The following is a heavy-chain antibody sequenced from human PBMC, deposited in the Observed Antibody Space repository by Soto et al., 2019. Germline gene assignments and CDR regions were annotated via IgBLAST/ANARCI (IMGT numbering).Heavy chain of an antibody. CDR3: AREGINNYNEYYFDS. D-gene: IGHD4-4*01. CDR2: ISGSGNYT. Sequence: PGGSLRLSCAASGFTFSSYSMNWVRQAPGKGLEWVASISGSGNYTHYADFRRGRFTISTDNAKTSLYLQMNSLRAEDTAVYYCAREGINNYNEYYFDSWGQGTVVTVSS. CDR1: GFTFSSYS. V-gene: IGHV3-21*01. J-gene: IGHJ4*02.